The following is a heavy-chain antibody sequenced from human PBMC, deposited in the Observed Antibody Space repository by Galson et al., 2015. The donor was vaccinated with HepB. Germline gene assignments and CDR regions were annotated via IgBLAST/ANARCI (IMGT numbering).Heavy chain of an antibody. CDR1: GFTFSSYS. J-gene: IGHJ3*02. V-gene: IGHV3-21*01. CDR3: ARDIRRDSMTTPAFDI. D-gene: IGHD1-14*01. Sequence: SLRLSCAASGFTFSSYSMNWVRQAPGKGLEWVSSISSSSSYIYYADSVKGRFTISRDNAKNSLYLQMNSLRAEDTAVYYCARDIRRDSMTTPAFDIWGQGTMVTVSS. CDR2: ISSSSSYI.